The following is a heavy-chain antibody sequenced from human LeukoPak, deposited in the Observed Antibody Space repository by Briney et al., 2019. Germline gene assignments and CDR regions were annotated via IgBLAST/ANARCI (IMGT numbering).Heavy chain of an antibody. CDR1: GASISSYY. CDR2: IYYRGST. D-gene: IGHD3-16*01. CDR3: ARGGNGCDP. J-gene: IGHJ5*02. V-gene: IGHV4-59*01. Sequence: SETLSLTCTVSGASISSYYWSWIRQPPGKGLEWNGYIYYRGSTYYNPSLTKRITISVDTSQRAFSLNLIPVTAADTAVYYGARGGNGCDPWGQETLVSVSS.